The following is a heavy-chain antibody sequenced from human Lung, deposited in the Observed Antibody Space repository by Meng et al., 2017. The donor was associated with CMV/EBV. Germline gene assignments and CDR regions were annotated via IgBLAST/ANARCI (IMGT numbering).Heavy chain of an antibody. CDR3: AGFGVAITNGLDV. CDR2: ISTTSTYI. J-gene: IGHJ6*02. Sequence: GGSLRLXXAASGFTFSAYSMNWVRQAPGKGLEWVSSISTTSTYIYYADSMKGRFTISRDNAKNLLFLQMNSLSVEDTAVYYCAGFGVAITNGLDVWGQGTXVTVSS. V-gene: IGHV3-21*01. D-gene: IGHD3-3*01. CDR1: GFTFSAYS.